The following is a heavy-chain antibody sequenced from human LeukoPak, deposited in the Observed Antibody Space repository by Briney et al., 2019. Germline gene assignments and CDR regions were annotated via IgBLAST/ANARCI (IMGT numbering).Heavy chain of an antibody. CDR2: ISSDGTST. CDR3: ARVRSSSWFDY. V-gene: IGHV3-74*01. D-gene: IGHD6-13*01. J-gene: IGHJ4*02. CDR1: GFTFSSSS. Sequence: PGGSLRLSCSASGFTFSSSSMHWVRRAPGKGLVWVSRISSDGTSTNYADSVKGRFIISRDNAKNTLYLQMNSLRAKDTAVYFCARVRSSSWFDYWGQGTLVAVSS.